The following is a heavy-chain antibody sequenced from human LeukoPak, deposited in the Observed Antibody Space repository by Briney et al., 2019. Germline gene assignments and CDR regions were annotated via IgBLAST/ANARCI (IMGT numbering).Heavy chain of an antibody. CDR2: IYHSGTT. CDR3: ARGLGRPMQVWSRESGNCFDP. J-gene: IGHJ5*02. V-gene: IGHV4-38-2*01. CDR1: GYSISSGYY. D-gene: IGHD2-8*02. Sequence: PSETLSLTCGVSGYSISSGYYWGWIRQTPGKGLEWIGSIYHSGTTYYNPSLKSRVTISIDTSKNQFSLRLSSVTAADTAVYYCARGLGRPMQVWSRESGNCFDPWGQGTLVTVSS.